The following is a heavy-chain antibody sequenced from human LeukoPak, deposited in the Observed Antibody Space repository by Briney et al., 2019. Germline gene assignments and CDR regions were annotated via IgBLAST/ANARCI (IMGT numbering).Heavy chain of an antibody. CDR1: RFTFNEYA. Sequence: HPGGSLRLSCAASRFTFNEYAMHWVRQTPGKGLEWVALISYDGHDKSYADSVRGRFTISRDNSKNTPNLQMDSLRSEDTAVYYCARDFFPIADSTWYESGHGGRGTRVSVS. CDR2: ISYDGHDK. J-gene: IGHJ1*01. CDR3: ARDFFPIADSTWYESGH. D-gene: IGHD2-21*01. V-gene: IGHV3-30-3*01.